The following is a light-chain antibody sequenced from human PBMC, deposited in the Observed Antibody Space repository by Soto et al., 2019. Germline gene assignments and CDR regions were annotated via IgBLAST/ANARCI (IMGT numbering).Light chain of an antibody. V-gene: IGKV1-5*03. J-gene: IGKJ1*01. CDR3: QQYSDNWT. CDR1: QSISSW. Sequence: DIHMTQSPSTLSASVGDSVTITCRASQSISSWLAWYQQKPGTAPKLLIYKASTLQSGVPSRFSGSGSGAEFTLTISSLQPDDFATYYCQQYSDNWTFGQGSKV. CDR2: KAS.